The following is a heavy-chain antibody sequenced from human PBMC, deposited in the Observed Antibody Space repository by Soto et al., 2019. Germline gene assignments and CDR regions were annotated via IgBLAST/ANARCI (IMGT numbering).Heavy chain of an antibody. D-gene: IGHD6-13*01. CDR2: IYYSGST. J-gene: IGHJ6*02. CDR3: GACLSSSWYYYYYGMDV. CDR1: GGSISSSSYY. V-gene: IGHV4-39*01. Sequence: QLQLQESGPGLVKPSETLSLTCTVSGGSISSSSYYWGWIRQPPGKGLEWIGSIYYSGSTYYNPSLKSRVTISVDTSKNQFPLKLSSVTAADTAVYYCGACLSSSWYYYYYGMDVWGQGTTVTVSS.